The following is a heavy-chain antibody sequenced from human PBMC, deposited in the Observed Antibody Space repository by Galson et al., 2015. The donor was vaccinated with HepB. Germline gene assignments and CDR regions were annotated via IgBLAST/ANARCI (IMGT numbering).Heavy chain of an antibody. CDR1: GFTFTSHA. CDR3: ARGDYDIQTGYYGLDY. V-gene: IGHV3-30*04. CDR2: ISFDGSNR. D-gene: IGHD3-9*01. Sequence: SLRLSCAASGFTFTSHALHWVRQAPGKGLEWLAVISFDGSNRYYVDSVKGRFTISRDNLKNTLYLQMDSLRAEDTAAYYCARGDYDIQTGYYGLDYWGQGILVIVSS. J-gene: IGHJ4*02.